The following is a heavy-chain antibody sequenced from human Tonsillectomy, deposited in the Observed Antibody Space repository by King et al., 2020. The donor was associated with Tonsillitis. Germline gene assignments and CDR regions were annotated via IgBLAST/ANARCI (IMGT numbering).Heavy chain of an antibody. Sequence: VQLVESGGGLVQPGGSLRLSCTASGFTFSNYAMSWVRQAPGKGLEWVSGISGSGGSTYYADFVKGRFTISRDNSKNTLYLQMNSLRAEDTAVYYCAKVPYDSSGYYYFDYWGQGTLVTVSS. CDR1: GFTFSNYA. J-gene: IGHJ4*02. V-gene: IGHV3-23*04. D-gene: IGHD3-22*01. CDR3: AKVPYDSSGYYYFDY. CDR2: ISGSGGST.